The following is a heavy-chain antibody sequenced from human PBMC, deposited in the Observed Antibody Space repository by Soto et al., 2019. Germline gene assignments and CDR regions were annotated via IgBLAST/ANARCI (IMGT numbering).Heavy chain of an antibody. D-gene: IGHD1-26*01. J-gene: IGHJ4*02. CDR2: IAYDGTIK. Sequence: QEQLVESGGDVVQPGRSLTLSCAASGFTFSANAMHWVRQAPGKGLEGVAVIAYDGTIKIYRDSVKGRFTISRDASKSTLYLQMNSLRPEDTTVYYCARDKIKGAPDYLDSWGQGTLVTVSS. V-gene: IGHV3-30-3*01. CDR3: ARDKIKGAPDYLDS. CDR1: GFTFSANA.